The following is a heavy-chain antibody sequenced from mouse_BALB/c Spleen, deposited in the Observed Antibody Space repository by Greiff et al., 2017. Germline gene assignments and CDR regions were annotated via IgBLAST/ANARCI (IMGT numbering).Heavy chain of an antibody. CDR3: ARMGGFDY. CDR2: IYPGDGDT. J-gene: IGHJ2*01. Sequence: QVQLQQSGPELVKPGASVKISCKASGYAFSSSWMNWVKQRPGQGLEWIGRIYPGDGDTNYNGKFKGKATLTADKSSSTAYMQLSSLTSVDSAVYFCARMGGFDYWGQGTTLTVSS. CDR1: GYAFSSSW. V-gene: IGHV1-82*01.